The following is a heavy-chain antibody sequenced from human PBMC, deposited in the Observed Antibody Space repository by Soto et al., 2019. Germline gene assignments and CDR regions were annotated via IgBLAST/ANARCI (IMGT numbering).Heavy chain of an antibody. V-gene: IGHV3-74*01. CDR2: IKSDGST. CDR1: GFTFSRYW. CDR3: ARRFYDTSGNYPFDP. D-gene: IGHD3-22*01. J-gene: IGHJ5*02. Sequence: EVQLVESGGGLVQPGGSLRLSCAASGFTFSRYWMHWVRQPPGKGLVWVSRIKSDGSTSYADSVKGRFTISRDNAKNTLYLQMNSLRVEDTAVYYCARRFYDTSGNYPFDPWGQGTLVTVSS.